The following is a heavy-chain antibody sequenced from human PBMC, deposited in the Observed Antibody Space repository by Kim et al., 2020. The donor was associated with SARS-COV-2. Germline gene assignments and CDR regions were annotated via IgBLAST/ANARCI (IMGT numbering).Heavy chain of an antibody. CDR1: GNTFTDYW. CDR3: AGATSASYGMDV. CDR2: IDPSDSYT. V-gene: IGHV5-10-1*01. J-gene: IGHJ6*02. D-gene: IGHD2-15*01. Sequence: GESLKISCRLSGNTFTDYWISWVRQLPGKGLEWMGRIDPSDSYTNYSPSFQGHVTISVDRSISTAYLQWSSLKASDTAIYYCAGATSASYGMDVWGQGTTVTVSS.